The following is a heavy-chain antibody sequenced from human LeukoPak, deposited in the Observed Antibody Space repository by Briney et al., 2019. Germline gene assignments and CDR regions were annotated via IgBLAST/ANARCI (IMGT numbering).Heavy chain of an antibody. CDR3: ARGSTLIRGFDY. J-gene: IGHJ4*02. CDR1: GGSISSGDYY. CDR2: IFYSGSA. V-gene: IGHV4-31*03. Sequence: TLSLTCTVSGGSISSGDYYWNWIRQHPEKSLEWIGYIFYSGSAYYNPSLKSRVTISVDTSKNQFSLKLSSVTAADTAVYYCARGSTLIRGFDYWGQGTLVTVSS. D-gene: IGHD3-10*01.